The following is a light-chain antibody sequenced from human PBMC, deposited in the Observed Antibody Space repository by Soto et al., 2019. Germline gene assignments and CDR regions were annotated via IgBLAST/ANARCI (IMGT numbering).Light chain of an antibody. V-gene: IGKV2-30*01. J-gene: IGKJ4*01. CDR2: KVS. CDR3: MQGTYWPRLT. Sequence: DVVMTQSPLSLPVTLGQPASISCRSSQSLVYSDGNTYLNWFHQRPGQSPRRLIYKVSNRDSGVPDRFSGSGSGTDFTLKIRRGEAEDVGVYYCMQGTYWPRLTFGGGTKVEIK. CDR1: QSLVYSDGNTY.